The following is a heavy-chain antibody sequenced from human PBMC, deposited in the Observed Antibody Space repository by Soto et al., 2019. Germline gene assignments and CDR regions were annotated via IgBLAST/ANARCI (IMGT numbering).Heavy chain of an antibody. Sequence: QVQLVQSGAEVKRPGSSVKVSCKASGDTFNFYSINWVRQAPGLGLEWMGRVNPILSMSNYAQRFQGRVTITADKSTSTANMELGGLRSEDTAISYCATSYGSGYRAFDFWGQGALVTVSS. CDR2: VNPILSMS. CDR1: GDTFNFYS. J-gene: IGHJ4*02. V-gene: IGHV1-69*04. D-gene: IGHD3-10*01. CDR3: ATSYGSGYRAFDF.